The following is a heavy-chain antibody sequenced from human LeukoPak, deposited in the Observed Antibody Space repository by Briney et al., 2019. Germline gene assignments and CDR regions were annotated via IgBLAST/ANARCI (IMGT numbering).Heavy chain of an antibody. D-gene: IGHD3-10*01. CDR2: IYPGDSDT. V-gene: IGHV5-51*01. J-gene: IGHJ4*02. Sequence: GESLKISCKGSGYSFTSYWIGWVRQMPGKGLEWMGIIYPGDSDTRYSPSFQGQVTISADKSISTAYLQWSSLKASDTAMYYCARGPSALWFGELFALYFDYWGQGTLVTVSS. CDR1: GYSFTSYW. CDR3: ARGPSALWFGELFALYFDY.